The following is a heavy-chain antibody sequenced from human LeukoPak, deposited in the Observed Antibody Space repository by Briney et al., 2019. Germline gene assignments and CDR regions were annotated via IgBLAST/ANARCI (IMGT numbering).Heavy chain of an antibody. D-gene: IGHD2-2*01. J-gene: IGHJ4*02. V-gene: IGHV3-30-3*01. Sequence: GGSLRLSCAASGFTFSRYAMYWVRQAPDKGLEWVAVLSYDGSTKSYADSVKGRFTISRDNSKSTMYLQMNSLRAEDMAVYYCARGRRYCSSTSCSNFDYWGQGTLVTVSS. CDR3: ARGRRYCSSTSCSNFDY. CDR2: LSYDGSTK. CDR1: GFTFSRYA.